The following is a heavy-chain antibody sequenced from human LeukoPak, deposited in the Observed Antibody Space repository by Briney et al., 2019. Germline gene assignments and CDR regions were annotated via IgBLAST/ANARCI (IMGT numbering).Heavy chain of an antibody. V-gene: IGHV3-7*01. J-gene: IGHJ4*02. Sequence: GGSLRLSCAASGFTFSRYWMHWVRHAPGKGLEWVANIKQDGSEKYYVDSVKGRFTISRDNAKNSLYLQMNSLRAEDTAVYYCATVHDSSLDYWGQGTLVTVSS. D-gene: IGHD1-1*01. CDR2: IKQDGSEK. CDR3: ATVHDSSLDY. CDR1: GFTFSRYW.